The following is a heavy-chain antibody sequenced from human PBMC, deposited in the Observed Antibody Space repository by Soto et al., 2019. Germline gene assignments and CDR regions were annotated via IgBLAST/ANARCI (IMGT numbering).Heavy chain of an antibody. V-gene: IGHV4-59*01. CDR1: GGSISSYD. CDR3: ARGLIRERAPKALDY. D-gene: IGHD1-26*01. J-gene: IGHJ4*02. Sequence: SETLSLTCTVSGGSISSYDWSWIRQPPGKGLEWIGYVYFSGSTNYNPSLKSRVTISIDTSKNQFSLKLSSVTAADTAVYYCARGLIRERAPKALDYWGQGTLVTVSS. CDR2: VYFSGST.